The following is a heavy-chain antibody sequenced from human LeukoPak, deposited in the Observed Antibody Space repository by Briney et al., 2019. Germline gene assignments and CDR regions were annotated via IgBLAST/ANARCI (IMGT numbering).Heavy chain of an antibody. J-gene: IGHJ4*02. CDR3: AVGGYSSSSGYFDY. V-gene: IGHV1-18*01. CDR1: GYTFTSYG. D-gene: IGHD6-6*01. CDR2: ISAYNGNT. Sequence: GGSVKVSCKASGYTFTSYGISWVRQAPGQGLEWMGWISAYNGNTNYAQKLQGRVTMTTDTSTSTAYMELRSLRSDDTAVYYCAVGGYSSSSGYFDYWGQGTLVTVSS.